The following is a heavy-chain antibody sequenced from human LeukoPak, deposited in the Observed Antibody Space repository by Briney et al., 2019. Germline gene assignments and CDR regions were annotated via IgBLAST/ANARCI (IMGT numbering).Heavy chain of an antibody. CDR2: IKKDGSEK. CDR3: ARSTRRGAPLGWFDP. V-gene: IGHV3-7*01. CDR1: GFTFSSYW. D-gene: IGHD1-26*01. J-gene: IGHJ5*02. Sequence: QSGGSLRLSCAASGFTFSSYWMSWVRQAPGKGLEWVANIKKDGSEKYYVDSVKGRFTISRDNAKNSLYLQMNSLRAEDTAVYYCARSTRRGAPLGWFDPWGQGTLVTVSS.